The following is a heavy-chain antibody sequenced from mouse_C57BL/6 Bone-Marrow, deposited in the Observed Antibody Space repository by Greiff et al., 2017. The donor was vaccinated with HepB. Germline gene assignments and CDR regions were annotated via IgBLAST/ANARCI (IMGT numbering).Heavy chain of an antibody. V-gene: IGHV2-5*01. CDR2: IWRGGST. CDR3: AKILYYGNYRGDAMDY. D-gene: IGHD2-1*01. Sequence: VQLQQSGPGLVQPSQSLSITCTVSGFSLTSYGVHWVRQSPGKGLEWLGVIWRGGSTDYNAAFMSRLSITKDNSKSQVFFKMNSLQADDTAIYYCAKILYYGNYRGDAMDYWGQGTSVTVSS. CDR1: GFSLTSYG. J-gene: IGHJ4*01.